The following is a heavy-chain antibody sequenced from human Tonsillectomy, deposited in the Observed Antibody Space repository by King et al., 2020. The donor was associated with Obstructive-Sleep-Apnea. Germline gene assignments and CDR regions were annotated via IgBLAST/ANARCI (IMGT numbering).Heavy chain of an antibody. CDR2: INPNSGGT. V-gene: IGHV1-2*02. D-gene: IGHD6-19*01. Sequence: VQLVESGAEVKKPGASVKVSCKASGYTFTGYYMHWVRQAPGQGLEWMGWINPNSGGTNYAQKFQGRVTMTRDTSISTAYMELSRLRSDDTAGYYCARVRSIAVPRSYAFDIWGQGTMVTVSS. CDR1: GYTFTGYY. J-gene: IGHJ3*02. CDR3: ARVRSIAVPRSYAFDI.